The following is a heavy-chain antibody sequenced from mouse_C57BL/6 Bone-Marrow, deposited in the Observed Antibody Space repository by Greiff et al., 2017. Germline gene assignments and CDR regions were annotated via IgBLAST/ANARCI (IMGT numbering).Heavy chain of an antibody. CDR3: TGPWYFDV. CDR1: GFTFSSYA. J-gene: IGHJ1*03. Sequence: EVNVVESGAGLVKPGGSLKLSCAASGFTFSSYAMSWVRQTPEKRLEWVAYISSGGDYISYADTVKGRFTISRDNARNTLYLQMRSLKSEDTAMYYCTGPWYFDVWGTGTTVTVSS. CDR2: ISSGGDYI. V-gene: IGHV5-9-1*02.